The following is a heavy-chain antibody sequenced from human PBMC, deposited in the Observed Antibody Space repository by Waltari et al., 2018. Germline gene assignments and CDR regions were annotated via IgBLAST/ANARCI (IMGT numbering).Heavy chain of an antibody. CDR3: AKDAERPWGAFEI. Sequence: EVQLLESGGGLVQPGGSLRLACVTSGLTFGHYGMRWVRQAPGRGLEWVSTIGGSGGDTYYPESVRGRFIISRDNSQNTLYVQMNILRDEDTAVYYCAKDAERPWGAFEIRGQGTMVTVSS. CDR2: IGGSGGDT. J-gene: IGHJ3*02. CDR1: GLTFGHYG. V-gene: IGHV3-23*01. D-gene: IGHD3-16*01.